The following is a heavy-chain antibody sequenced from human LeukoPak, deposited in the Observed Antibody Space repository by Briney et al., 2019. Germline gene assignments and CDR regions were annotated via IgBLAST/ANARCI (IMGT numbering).Heavy chain of an antibody. CDR3: ASTIVVVPAATPIDY. J-gene: IGHJ4*02. D-gene: IGHD2-2*01. V-gene: IGHV4-4*07. CDR1: GGSISSYY. CDR2: IYTSGST. Sequence: SETLSLTCTVSGGSISSYYWSWIRQPAGKGLEWIGRIYTSGSTNYNPSLKSRVTMSVDTSKNQFSLKLSSVTAADTAVYYCASTIVVVPAATPIDYWGQGTLVTVSS.